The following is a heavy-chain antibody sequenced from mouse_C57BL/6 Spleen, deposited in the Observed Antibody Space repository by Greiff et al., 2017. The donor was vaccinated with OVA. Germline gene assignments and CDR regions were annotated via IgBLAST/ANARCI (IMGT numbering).Heavy chain of an antibody. D-gene: IGHD2-12*01. Sequence: QVQLKQPGAELVMPGASVKLSCKASGYTFTSYWMHWVKQRPGQGLEWIGEIDPSDSYTNYNQKFKGKSTLTVDKSSSTAYMQLSSLTSEDSAVYYCARRAYDYYFDYWGQGTTLTVSS. V-gene: IGHV1-69*01. CDR1: GYTFTSYW. CDR3: ARRAYDYYFDY. CDR2: IDPSDSYT. J-gene: IGHJ2*01.